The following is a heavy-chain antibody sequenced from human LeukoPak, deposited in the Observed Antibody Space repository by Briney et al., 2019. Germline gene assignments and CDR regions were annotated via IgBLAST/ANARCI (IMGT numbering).Heavy chain of an antibody. J-gene: IGHJ4*02. CDR2: ISGSGGST. Sequence: PGGSLRLSCAASGFTFSSYAMSWVRQAPGKGLDWVSAISGSGGSTYYADSVKGRFTISRDNSKNTLYLQMNSLRAEDTAVYYCAKDRGGRTYFDYWGQGTLVTVSS. CDR1: GFTFSSYA. CDR3: AKDRGGRTYFDY. V-gene: IGHV3-23*01. D-gene: IGHD3-16*01.